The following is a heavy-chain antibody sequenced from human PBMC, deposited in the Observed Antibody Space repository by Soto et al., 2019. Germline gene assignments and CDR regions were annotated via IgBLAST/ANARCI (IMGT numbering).Heavy chain of an antibody. V-gene: IGHV3-11*06. CDR1: GFTFSDYY. CDR2: SSDSGTVT. Sequence: QVHLVESGGGLVKPGGSLRLSCAASGFTFSDYYMSWIRQAPGKGLEWLSYSSDSGTVTRYADSVKGRFSISRDNAKNSLYLQINSLRGEDTAIYYCASSGDHYNLLDYWGQGTPVTVSS. CDR3: ASSGDHYNLLDY. J-gene: IGHJ4*02. D-gene: IGHD2-21*02.